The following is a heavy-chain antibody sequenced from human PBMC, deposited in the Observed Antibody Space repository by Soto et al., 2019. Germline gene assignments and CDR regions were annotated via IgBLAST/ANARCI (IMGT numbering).Heavy chain of an antibody. V-gene: IGHV4-4*07. CDR1: GGSISSYY. CDR3: ARACSSNSCYDVFDY. Sequence: SETLSLTCTVSGGSISSYYWSWIRQPAGKGLEWIGRIYTSGSTNYNPSLKSRVTMSVDTSKNQFSLKLSSVTAADTAVYYCARACSSNSCYDVFDYWGQGTMVTVSS. CDR2: IYTSGST. D-gene: IGHD2-2*01. J-gene: IGHJ4*02.